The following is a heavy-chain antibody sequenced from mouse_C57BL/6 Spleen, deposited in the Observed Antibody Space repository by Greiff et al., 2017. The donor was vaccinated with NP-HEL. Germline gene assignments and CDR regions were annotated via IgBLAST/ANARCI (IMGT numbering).Heavy chain of an antibody. CDR3: ARRLSTMVTTRYFDY. V-gene: IGHV5-4*03. CDR2: ISDGGSYT. Sequence: EVKLVESGGGLVKPGGSLKLSCAASGFTFSSYAMSWVRQTPEKRLEWVATISDGGSYTYYPDNVKGRFTISRDNAKNNLYLQMSHLKSEDTAMYYCARRLSTMVTTRYFDYWGQGTTLTVSS. D-gene: IGHD2-2*01. J-gene: IGHJ2*01. CDR1: GFTFSSYA.